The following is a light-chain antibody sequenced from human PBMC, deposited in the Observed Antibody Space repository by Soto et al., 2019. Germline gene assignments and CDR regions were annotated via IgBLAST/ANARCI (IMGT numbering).Light chain of an antibody. CDR3: QQDDNFPPT. Sequence: AVQMTQSPSSLSASVGDRVTITCRASQGIRNDLGWYQQKPGKAPKLLIYAASGLQSGVPSRFSGSGSGTDFTLTINSLQPEDFATYYCQQDDNFPPTFGQGTKVEIK. J-gene: IGKJ1*01. CDR2: AAS. CDR1: QGIRND. V-gene: IGKV1-6*01.